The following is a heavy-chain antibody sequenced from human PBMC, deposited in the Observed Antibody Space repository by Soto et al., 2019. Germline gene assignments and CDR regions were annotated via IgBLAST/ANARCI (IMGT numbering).Heavy chain of an antibody. CDR2: IYYSGST. J-gene: IGHJ4*02. V-gene: IGHV4-59*01. CDR3: ASVRDYGGNFDY. CDR1: GGSISSYY. Sequence: PSETLSLTCTVSGGSISSYYWSWIRQPPGKGLEWIGYIYYSGSTNYNPSLKSRVTISVDTSKNQFSLKLSSVTAADTAVYYCASVRDYGGNFDYWGQGTLVTVSS. D-gene: IGHD4-17*01.